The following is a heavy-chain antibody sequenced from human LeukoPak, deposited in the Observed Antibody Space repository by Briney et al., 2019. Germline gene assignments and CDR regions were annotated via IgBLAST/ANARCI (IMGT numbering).Heavy chain of an antibody. CDR3: ARLGDSSSSGIDY. CDR1: GDSITNYY. CDR2: IHTSGTT. Sequence: PSETLSLTCTVSGDSITNYYWNWIRQPAGKGLEWIGRIHTSGTTNHNPSLKSRVTMSVDTSMNQFSLKLSSVTAADTAVYYCARLGDSSSSGIDYWGQGTQVTVSS. J-gene: IGHJ4*02. D-gene: IGHD6-6*01. V-gene: IGHV4-4*07.